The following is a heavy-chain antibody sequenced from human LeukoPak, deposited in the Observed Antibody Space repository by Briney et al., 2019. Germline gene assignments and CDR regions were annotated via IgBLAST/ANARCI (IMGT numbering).Heavy chain of an antibody. CDR1: GFTFSNYN. Sequence: GGSLRLSCAASGFTFSNYNMNWVRQAPGKGLEWVASINSRSSSIYYGDSVKGRFTISRDNVKNSLYLQMNRLRAEDTAVYYCARADWEGSSLLIDFWGQGTLVTVSS. CDR3: ARADWEGSSLLIDF. D-gene: IGHD6-13*01. CDR2: INSRSSSI. V-gene: IGHV3-21*01. J-gene: IGHJ4*02.